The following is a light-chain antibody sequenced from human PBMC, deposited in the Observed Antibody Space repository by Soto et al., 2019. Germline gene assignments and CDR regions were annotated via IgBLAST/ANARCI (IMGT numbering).Light chain of an antibody. V-gene: IGLV2-23*03. CDR3: CSYAGGSNV. CDR1: SSDVGSYKF. J-gene: IGLJ1*01. Sequence: QSALTQPASVSGSPGQSITISCTGTSSDVGSYKFVSWHQQYPGKAPKLMIYEGSKRPSGVSDRFSGSKSGNTASLTISGLQADDEADYFCCSYAGGSNVVGTGTKLTVL. CDR2: EGS.